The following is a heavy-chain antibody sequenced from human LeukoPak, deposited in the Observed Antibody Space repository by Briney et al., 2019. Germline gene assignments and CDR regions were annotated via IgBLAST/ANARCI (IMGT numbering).Heavy chain of an antibody. D-gene: IGHD4-23*01. Sequence: PGGSLRLSCAASGFTFSSYGMHWVGQAPGKGLEWVAVISYDGSNKYYADSVKGRFTISRDNSKNTLYLQMNSLRAEDTAVYYCAKDKSYGGNSEFDYWGQGTLVTVSS. CDR2: ISYDGSNK. CDR1: GFTFSSYG. V-gene: IGHV3-30*18. J-gene: IGHJ4*02. CDR3: AKDKSYGGNSEFDY.